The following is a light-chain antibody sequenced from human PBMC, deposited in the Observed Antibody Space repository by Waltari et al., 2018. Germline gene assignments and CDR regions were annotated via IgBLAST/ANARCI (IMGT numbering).Light chain of an antibody. J-gene: IGKJ2*01. V-gene: IGKV3-20*01. Sequence: EVVLTQSPDTLSLSPGERATLSCRASQSLTKRYLAWYQQRPGQAPRLLIYGASSRAAGIPDRFRGSGSGTDFTLTIIRLEPEDSAVYYCQQYGSSVLYTFGQGTKLEIK. CDR2: GAS. CDR1: QSLTKRY. CDR3: QQYGSSVLYT.